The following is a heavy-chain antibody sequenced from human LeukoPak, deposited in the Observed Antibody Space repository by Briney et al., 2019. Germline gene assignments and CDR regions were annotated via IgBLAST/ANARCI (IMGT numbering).Heavy chain of an antibody. V-gene: IGHV1-8*01. D-gene: IGHD6-19*01. CDR3: ARDRVGVGGNGWEN. J-gene: IGHJ4*02. Sequence: GASVKVSCKASGYTFSSYDINWVRQATGQGLEWIGWMSPNSGNTGYVKKFQGRVTMTRDTSIGTAYMELSSLTSEDTAIYYCARDRVGVGGNGWENWGQGTLVTVSS. CDR2: MSPNSGNT. CDR1: GYTFSSYD.